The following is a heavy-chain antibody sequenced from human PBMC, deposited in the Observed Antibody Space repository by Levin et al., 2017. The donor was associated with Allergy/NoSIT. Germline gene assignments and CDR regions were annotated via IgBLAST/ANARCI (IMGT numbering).Heavy chain of an antibody. V-gene: IGHV3-9*01. CDR2: ISWNSGSI. CDR1: GFTFDDYA. J-gene: IGHJ6*02. CDR3: AKGGRGYYYYYGMDV. D-gene: IGHD3-16*01. Sequence: GGSLRLSCAASGFTFDDYAMHWVRQAPGKGLEWVSGISWNSGSIGYADSVKGRFTISRDNAKNSLYLQMNSLRAEDTALYYCAKGGRGYYYYYGMDVWGQGTTVTVSS.